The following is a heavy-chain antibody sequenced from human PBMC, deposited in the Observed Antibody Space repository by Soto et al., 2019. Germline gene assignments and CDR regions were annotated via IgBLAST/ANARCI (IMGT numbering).Heavy chain of an antibody. D-gene: IGHD4-17*01. CDR1: GGSISRSNW. CDR2: IFRSGST. Sequence: QVQLQESGPGLVKPSGTLSLNCAASGGSISRSNWWSWVRQPPGKGLEWIGEIFRSGSTSYNPSLKSRVTVSVDKSKNQFSLKLTSVTAADTAVYYCARDDYGDDFDYWGQGTLVTVSS. CDR3: ARDDYGDDFDY. V-gene: IGHV4-4*02. J-gene: IGHJ4*02.